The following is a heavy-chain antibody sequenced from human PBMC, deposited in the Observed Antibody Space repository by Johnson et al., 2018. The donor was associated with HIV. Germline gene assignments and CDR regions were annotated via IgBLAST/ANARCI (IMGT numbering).Heavy chain of an antibody. CDR2: INGDGTGS. V-gene: IGHV3-74*01. J-gene: IGHJ3*01. D-gene: IGHD6-19*01. CDR3: VRTSCSGARCLGYDPFDV. CDR1: GFTFSDHW. Sequence: VQLVESGGGLVQPGGSLRLSCGASGFTFSDHWMQWVRQVPGKGLVWVSRINGDGTGSTYADSVKGRFTIARDNAKNTRYLEMKSLRREDPGVYHWVRTSCSGARCLGYDPFDVWGQGSMVTVSS.